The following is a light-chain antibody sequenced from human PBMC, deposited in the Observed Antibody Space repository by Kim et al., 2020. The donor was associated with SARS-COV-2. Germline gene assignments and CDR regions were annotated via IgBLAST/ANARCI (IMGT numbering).Light chain of an antibody. V-gene: IGKV3-20*01. CDR1: QSVSSSY. CDR3: QQYGTSPALT. CDR2: DAS. J-gene: IGKJ4*01. Sequence: PGDRATLSCRARQSVSSSYLAWYQQKPGQAPRLLIYDASTRATGIPDRFSGSGSGTDFTLTISRLEPEDFAVYYCQQYGTSPALTFGGGTKVEI.